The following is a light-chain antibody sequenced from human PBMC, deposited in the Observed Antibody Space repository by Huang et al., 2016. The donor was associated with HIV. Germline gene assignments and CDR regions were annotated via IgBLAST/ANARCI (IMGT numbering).Light chain of an antibody. Sequence: DIQMTQSPSSLSASVGDRVTITCQASQDISNYLNWYQQKPGKAPKLLIYDASNLETGFPSRFSGSGSVTDFTFTISSLQPEDIATYYCQQYVILPYTFGQGTKLEIK. CDR2: DAS. CDR3: QQYVILPYT. J-gene: IGKJ2*01. CDR1: QDISNY. V-gene: IGKV1-33*01.